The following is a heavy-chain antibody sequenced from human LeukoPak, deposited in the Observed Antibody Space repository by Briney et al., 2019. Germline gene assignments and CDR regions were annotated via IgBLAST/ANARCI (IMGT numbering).Heavy chain of an antibody. V-gene: IGHV3-9*01. CDR2: ISWNSGSI. Sequence: PGGSLRLSCAASGFTFDDYAMHWVRQAPGKGLEWVSGISWNSGSIGYADSVKGRFTISRDNAKNSLYLQMNSLRAEDTAVYYCARAEGVYVWGSYRREKVVWFDPWGQGTLVTVSS. J-gene: IGHJ5*02. CDR3: ARAEGVYVWGSYRREKVVWFDP. CDR1: GFTFDDYA. D-gene: IGHD3-16*02.